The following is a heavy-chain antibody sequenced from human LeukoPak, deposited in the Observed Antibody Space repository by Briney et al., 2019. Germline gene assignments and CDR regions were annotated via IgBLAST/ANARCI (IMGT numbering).Heavy chain of an antibody. Sequence: GGSLRLSCAASGFTFDDYAMHWVRQAPGKGLEWVSGISWNSGSIGYADSVKGRSTISRDNAKNSLYLQMNSLRAEDTALYYCAKDLGPEDSSSCLDYWGQGTLVTVSS. CDR2: ISWNSGSI. V-gene: IGHV3-9*01. J-gene: IGHJ4*02. CDR3: AKDLGPEDSSSCLDY. D-gene: IGHD6-6*01. CDR1: GFTFDDYA.